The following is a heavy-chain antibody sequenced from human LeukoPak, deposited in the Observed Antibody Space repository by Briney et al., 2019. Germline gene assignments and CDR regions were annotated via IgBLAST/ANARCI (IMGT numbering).Heavy chain of an antibody. V-gene: IGHV1-18*01. CDR1: GFSFSSYG. Sequence: ASVKVSCKASGFSFSSYGFSWVRQAPGQGLEWMGWISAYNGKTNYAQKFQGRVTMTTDTSTTTVYMDLRSLISDDTAVYFCARGGAPTSFDSWGQGTLITVS. J-gene: IGHJ4*02. CDR2: ISAYNGKT. D-gene: IGHD1-26*01. CDR3: ARGGAPTSFDS.